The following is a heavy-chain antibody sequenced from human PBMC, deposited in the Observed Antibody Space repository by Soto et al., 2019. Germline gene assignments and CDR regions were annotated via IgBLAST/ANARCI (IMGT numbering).Heavy chain of an antibody. Sequence: VASVKVSCKAYGYSFSGFYMHWIRKAPGQGLEWMGWINPNSGGTKYAQRFQGRVTMTSDTSISTAYMEVDSLRSDDTAVYYCAGAGVVVLPSAASAFYYGMDVWGQGTTVTVSS. V-gene: IGHV1-2*02. CDR3: AGAGVVVLPSAASAFYYGMDV. CDR2: INPNSGGT. J-gene: IGHJ6*02. CDR1: GYSFSGFY. D-gene: IGHD2-2*01.